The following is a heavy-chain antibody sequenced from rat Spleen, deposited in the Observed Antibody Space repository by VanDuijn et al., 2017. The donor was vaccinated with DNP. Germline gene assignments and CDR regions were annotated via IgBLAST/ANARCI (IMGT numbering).Heavy chain of an antibody. D-gene: IGHD1-6*01. CDR1: GFTFSDYY. Sequence: EVQLVESGGGLVQPGGSLKLSCAASGFTFSDYYMAWVRQAPTKGLEWVAYIRYDGGSTYYGDSVKGRFTISRANVKSTLYLQMNSLRSEDMATYYCARHVLPLRIWDYWGQGVTVTVSS. CDR2: IRYDGGST. CDR3: ARHVLPLRIWDY. V-gene: IGHV5-22*01. J-gene: IGHJ2*01.